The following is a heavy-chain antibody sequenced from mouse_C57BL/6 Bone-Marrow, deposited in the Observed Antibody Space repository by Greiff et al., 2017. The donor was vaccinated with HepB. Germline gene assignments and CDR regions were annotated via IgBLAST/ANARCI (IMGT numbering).Heavy chain of an antibody. CDR1: GYTFTSYW. Sequence: QVQLQQPGAELVKPGASVKLSCKASGYTFTSYWMHWVKQRPGQGLEWIGMIHPNSGSTNYNEKFKSKATLTVDKSSSTAYMQLSSLTSEAAAVYYCAKEGLLRGDCWGEGTTLTVSS. J-gene: IGHJ2*01. CDR2: IHPNSGST. V-gene: IGHV1-64*01. CDR3: AKEGLLRGDC. D-gene: IGHD1-1*01.